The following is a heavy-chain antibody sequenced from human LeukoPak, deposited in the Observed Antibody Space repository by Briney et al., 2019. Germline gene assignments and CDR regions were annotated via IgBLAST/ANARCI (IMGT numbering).Heavy chain of an antibody. CDR3: AKDRGGYDPNYFDY. J-gene: IGHJ4*02. CDR1: GFTFSSHA. Sequence: GGSLRLSCAASGFTFSSHALSWVRQAPGKGLEWVSSLSGSGYNTYYADSVKGRFTISRDNSKNTVYLQMNSLRAEDTAVYYCAKDRGGYDPNYFDYWGQGTLVTVSS. D-gene: IGHD5-12*01. CDR2: LSGSGYNT. V-gene: IGHV3-23*01.